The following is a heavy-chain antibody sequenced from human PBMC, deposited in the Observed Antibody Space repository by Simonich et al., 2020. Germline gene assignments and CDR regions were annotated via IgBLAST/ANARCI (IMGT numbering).Heavy chain of an antibody. CDR1: GYTFTGYY. Sequence: QVQLVQSGAEVKKPGASVKVSCKASGYTFTGYYMPWVRQGPGQGLEWRGWINPNSGGTNYAQKFQGRVTMTRDTSISTAYMGLSRLRSDDTAVYYCARWPSIPASYGSGSYFDYWGQGTLVTVSS. CDR2: INPNSGGT. D-gene: IGHD3-10*01. CDR3: ARWPSIPASYGSGSYFDY. J-gene: IGHJ4*02. V-gene: IGHV1-2*02.